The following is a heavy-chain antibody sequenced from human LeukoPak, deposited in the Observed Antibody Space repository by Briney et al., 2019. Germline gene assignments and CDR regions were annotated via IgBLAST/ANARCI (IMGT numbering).Heavy chain of an antibody. J-gene: IGHJ4*02. Sequence: GASVKVSCKAWGYTFTSYDINWVRQATGQGLEWMGWMNPNSGNTGYAQKFQGRVTMTRNTSISTAYMELSSLRSEDTAVYYCARGQSTRSMIVVRVYYFDYWGQGTLVTVSS. CDR1: GYTFTSYD. CDR3: ARGQSTRSMIVVRVYYFDY. D-gene: IGHD3-22*01. V-gene: IGHV1-8*01. CDR2: MNPNSGNT.